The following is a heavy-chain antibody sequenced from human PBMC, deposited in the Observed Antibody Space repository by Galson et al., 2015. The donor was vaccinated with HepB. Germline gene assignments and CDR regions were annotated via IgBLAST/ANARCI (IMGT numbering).Heavy chain of an antibody. CDR3: ARGARYSYGYGSGAFDI. J-gene: IGHJ3*02. CDR1: GFTFSSYA. CDR2: ISYDGSNK. D-gene: IGHD5-18*01. Sequence: SLRLSCAASGFTFSSYAMHWVRQAPGKGLEWVAVISYDGSNKYYADSVKGRFTISRDNSKNTLYLQMNSLRSEDTAVYYCARGARYSYGYGSGAFDIWGQGTMVTVSS. V-gene: IGHV3-30-3*01.